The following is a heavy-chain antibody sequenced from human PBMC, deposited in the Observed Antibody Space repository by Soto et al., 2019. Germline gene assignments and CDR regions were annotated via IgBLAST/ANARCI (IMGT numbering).Heavy chain of an antibody. D-gene: IGHD2-21*01. CDR3: PTTYSSAYRPFHY. Sequence: QVQLVQSGAEVKRPGSSVKVSCKASGDTFTFYSINWVRQAPGLGLEWMGRINPILSMSNYAQRVQGRATMTADKSTITASMALSSLRSDDTATYYSPTTYSSAYRPFHYCSQAALVTLSS. CDR2: INPILSMS. V-gene: IGHV1-69*02. J-gene: IGHJ4*02. CDR1: GDTFTFYS.